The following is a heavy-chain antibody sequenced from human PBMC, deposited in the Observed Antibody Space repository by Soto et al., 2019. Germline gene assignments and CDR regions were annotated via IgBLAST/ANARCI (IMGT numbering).Heavy chain of an antibody. V-gene: IGHV1-46*01. Sequence: GASVKVSCKASGYTFTSYYMHWVRQAPGQGLEWMGIINPSGGSTSYAQKFQGRVTMTRDTSTSTAYMELSSLRSEDTAVYYCASSERGSYYMDVWGKGTTVTVSS. CDR2: INPSGGST. J-gene: IGHJ6*03. CDR3: ASSERGSYYMDV. CDR1: GYTFTSYY.